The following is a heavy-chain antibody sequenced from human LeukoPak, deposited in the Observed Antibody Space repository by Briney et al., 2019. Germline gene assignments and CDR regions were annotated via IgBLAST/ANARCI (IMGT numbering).Heavy chain of an antibody. V-gene: IGHV3-7*01. J-gene: IGHJ4*02. CDR2: IKQDGSEK. D-gene: IGHD6-13*01. Sequence: GGSLRLSCAASGFTFRDAWMTWVRQAPGKGLEWVANIKQDGSEKYYVDSVKGRFTISRDNAKNSLYLQMNSLRAEDTAVYYCARKSAAAGHFDYWGQGTLVTVSS. CDR3: ARKSAAAGHFDY. CDR1: GFTFRDAW.